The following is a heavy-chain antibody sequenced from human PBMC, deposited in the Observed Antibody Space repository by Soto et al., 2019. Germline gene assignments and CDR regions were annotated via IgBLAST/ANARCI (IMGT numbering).Heavy chain of an antibody. J-gene: IGHJ4*02. V-gene: IGHV3-11*01. CDR1: GFTFTDYY. D-gene: IGHD3-10*01. CDR3: AGDSQGTIDY. Sequence: QVQLVESGGGLVKPGGSLRLSCAASGFTFTDYYMNWIRQAPGKGLEWVSYISGGGRTIYYADSVKGRFTISRDNARSPLFLQMKSLRAEDTAVYYCAGDSQGTIDYWGQGTLVTVSS. CDR2: ISGGGRTI.